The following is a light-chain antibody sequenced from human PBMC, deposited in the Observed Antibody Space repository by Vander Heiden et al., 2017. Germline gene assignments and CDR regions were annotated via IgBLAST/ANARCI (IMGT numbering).Light chain of an antibody. J-gene: IGLJ2*01. V-gene: IGLV3-1*01. CDR3: QAWDSSTDVV. CDR1: KLGDKY. CDR2: QDS. Sequence: SYELTQPPSVAVYPGQTASITCSGDKLGDKYACWYQQNPGQSPVLVIYQDSKRPSGILERFSGSNSGNTATLTISGTQAMDEADYYCQAWDSSTDVVFGGGTKLTVL.